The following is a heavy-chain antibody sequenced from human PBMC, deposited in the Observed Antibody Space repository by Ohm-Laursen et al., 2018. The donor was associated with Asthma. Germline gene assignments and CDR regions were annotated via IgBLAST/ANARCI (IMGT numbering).Heavy chain of an antibody. CDR2: ISGSGGST. V-gene: IGHV3-23*01. CDR1: GYTFSRYS. J-gene: IGHJ4*02. CDR3: ARVVVITYFDY. Sequence: SLRLSCSAPGYTFSRYSIHWVRQIPGKGLEWVSAISGSGGSTYYADSVKGRFTISRDNSKNTLYLQMNSLRAEDTAVYYCARVVVITYFDYWGQGTLVTVSS. D-gene: IGHD3-22*01.